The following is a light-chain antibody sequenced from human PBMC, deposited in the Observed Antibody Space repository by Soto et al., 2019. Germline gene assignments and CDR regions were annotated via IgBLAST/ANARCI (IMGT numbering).Light chain of an antibody. V-gene: IGKV3-15*01. CDR1: QSVNSN. CDR3: QQYNNWPFT. J-gene: IGKJ3*01. CDR2: GAS. Sequence: EIMMTQSPVTLSVSPGERATLSCRASQSVNSNLAWYQQKPGQAPRLLIYGASTRATGIPASFTGNGSGTEFTLTASSLQPEDFAVYYCQQYNNWPFTFGPGTKVDIK.